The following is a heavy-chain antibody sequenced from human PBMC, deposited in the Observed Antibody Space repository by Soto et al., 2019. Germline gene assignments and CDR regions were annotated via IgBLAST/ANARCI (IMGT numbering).Heavy chain of an antibody. D-gene: IGHD6-13*01. J-gene: IGHJ6*02. V-gene: IGHV4-4*07. CDR3: VRDGYSSSWYGYYYYYYGMDV. CDR1: GGSISSYY. Sequence: PSETLSLTCTVSGGSISSYYWSWIRQPAGKGLEWIGRIYTSGSTNYNPSLKSRVTMSVDTSKNQFSLKLSSVTAADTAVYYCVRDGYSSSWYGYYYYYYGMDVWGQGTTVTVSS. CDR2: IYTSGST.